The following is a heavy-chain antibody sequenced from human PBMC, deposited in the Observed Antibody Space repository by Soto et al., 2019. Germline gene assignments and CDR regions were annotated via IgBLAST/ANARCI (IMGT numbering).Heavy chain of an antibody. J-gene: IGHJ4*02. D-gene: IGHD6-19*01. CDR3: AKDKAQQWLLDC. CDR1: RFPFADYA. Sequence: PGGSLILSCAASRFPFADYAMHCVRQAPGKGLEWVSGISWNSGTIGYADSVKGRFTISRDNTKNSLYLQMNSLRPDDTALYYCAKDKAQQWLLDCWGQGT. CDR2: ISWNSGTI. V-gene: IGHV3-9*01.